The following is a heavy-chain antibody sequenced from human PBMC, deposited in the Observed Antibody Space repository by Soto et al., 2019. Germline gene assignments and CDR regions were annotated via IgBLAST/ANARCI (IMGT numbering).Heavy chain of an antibody. CDR3: ARDLGLWFGSNRFDP. J-gene: IGHJ5*02. CDR2: IYYSGST. V-gene: IGHV4-59*01. CDR1: GGSISSYY. Sequence: ETLALTCTVSGGSISSYYWSWIRQPPGKGLEWIGYIYYSGSTNYNPSLKSRVTISVDTSKNQFSLKLSSVTAADTAVYYCARDLGLWFGSNRFDPWGQGTLVTVSS. D-gene: IGHD3-10*01.